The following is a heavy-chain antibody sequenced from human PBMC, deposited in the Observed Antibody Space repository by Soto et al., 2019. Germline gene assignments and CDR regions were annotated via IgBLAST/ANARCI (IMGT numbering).Heavy chain of an antibody. V-gene: IGHV1-3*01. CDR3: AKSGSLDS. CDR1: GYTFISYP. CDR2: INPANGDT. J-gene: IGHJ4*02. D-gene: IGHD1-26*01. Sequence: VQLVQSGAEVKKPGASVRISCKASGYTFISYPIHWVRQAPGQSLECMGWINPANGDTRYSQKFQGRVTITRDTSATTAYMDLNSLIPDDTALYYCAKSGSLDSWGQGTPITVSS.